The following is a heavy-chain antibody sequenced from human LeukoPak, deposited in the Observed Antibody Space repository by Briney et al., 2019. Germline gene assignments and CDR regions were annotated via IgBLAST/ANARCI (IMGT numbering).Heavy chain of an antibody. CDR1: GGSFSGYY. V-gene: IGHV4-34*01. J-gene: IGHJ4*02. D-gene: IGHD2-2*01. CDR3: AREGRLGYCSSTSCYYFDY. Sequence: ETLSLTCAVYGGSFSGYYWSWIRQPPGKGLEWIGEINHSGSTNYNPSLKSRVTISVDTSKNQFSLKLSSVTAADTAVYYCAREGRLGYCSSTSCYYFDYWGQGTLVTVSS. CDR2: INHSGST.